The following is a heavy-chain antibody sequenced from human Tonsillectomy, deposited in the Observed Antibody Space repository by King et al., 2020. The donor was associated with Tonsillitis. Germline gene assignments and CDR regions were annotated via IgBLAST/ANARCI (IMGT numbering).Heavy chain of an antibody. D-gene: IGHD3-10*01. CDR1: GFTFSTYS. Sequence: VQLVESGGGLVQPGGSLRLSCAASGFTFSTYSMSWVRQAPGKGLEWVSAINASGSSTFYADSVKGRFTISRDNSKNTLSLEMNSLRAVDTAIYYCAKVNLWFDYWDYWGQGTLVTVSS. J-gene: IGHJ4*02. CDR2: INASGSST. V-gene: IGHV3-23*04. CDR3: AKVNLWFDYWDY.